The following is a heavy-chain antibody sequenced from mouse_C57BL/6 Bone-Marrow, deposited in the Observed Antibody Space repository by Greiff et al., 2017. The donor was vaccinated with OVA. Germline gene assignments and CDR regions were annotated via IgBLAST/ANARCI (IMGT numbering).Heavy chain of an antibody. D-gene: IGHD1-1*01. Sequence: EVMLVESGGGLVKPGGSLKLSCAASGFTFSSYAMSWVRQTPEKRLEWVATISDCGSYTYYPDNVKGRFTISRDNAKNNLYLQMSHLKSEDTAMYYCARAYYYGSSVLYYWGQGTTLTVSS. CDR3: ARAYYYGSSVLYY. V-gene: IGHV5-4*03. CDR2: ISDCGSYT. CDR1: GFTFSSYA. J-gene: IGHJ2*01.